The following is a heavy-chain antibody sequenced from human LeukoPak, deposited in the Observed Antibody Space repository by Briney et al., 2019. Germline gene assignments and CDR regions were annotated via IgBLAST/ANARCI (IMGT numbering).Heavy chain of an antibody. CDR3: AKEGVGALTGFDY. Sequence: GGSLRLSCAASGFTFSSYEMNWVRQAPGKGLEWVSAISGSGGSTYYADSVKGRFTISRDNSKNTLYLQMNSLRAEDTAVYYCAKEGVGALTGFDYWGQGTLVTVSS. D-gene: IGHD1-26*01. V-gene: IGHV3-23*01. CDR1: GFTFSSYE. CDR2: ISGSGGST. J-gene: IGHJ4*02.